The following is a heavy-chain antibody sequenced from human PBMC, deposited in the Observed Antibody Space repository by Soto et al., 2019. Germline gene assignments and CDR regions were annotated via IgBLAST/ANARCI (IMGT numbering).Heavy chain of an antibody. D-gene: IGHD3-3*01. CDR1: GYTFTSYG. CDR3: AREVYDFWSGYPLGYYYYYMDV. Sequence: QVQLVQSGAEVKKPGASVKVSCKASGYTFTSYGISWVRQAPGQGLEWMGWISAYNGNTNYAQKLQGRVTMTTDTSTSTAYMELRSLRSDDTDVYYCAREVYDFWSGYPLGYYYYYMDVWGKGTTVTVSS. J-gene: IGHJ6*03. V-gene: IGHV1-18*01. CDR2: ISAYNGNT.